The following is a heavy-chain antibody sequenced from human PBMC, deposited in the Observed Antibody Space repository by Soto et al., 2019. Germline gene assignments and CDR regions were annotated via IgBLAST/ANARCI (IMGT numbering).Heavy chain of an antibody. CDR2: IYTSGST. V-gene: IGHV4-4*07. D-gene: IGHD3-22*01. J-gene: IGHJ4*02. Sequence: RWISKPAGRGLEWIGRIYTSGSTNYNPSLKSRVTMSVDTSKNQFSLKLSSVTAADTAVYYCARAEYYDSSGYWVDFRAQPTLVSVSS. CDR3: ARAEYYDSSGYWVDF.